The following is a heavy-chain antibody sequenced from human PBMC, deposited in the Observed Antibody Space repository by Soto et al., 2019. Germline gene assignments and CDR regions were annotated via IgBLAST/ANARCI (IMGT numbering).Heavy chain of an antibody. J-gene: IGHJ3*02. CDR2: ISGSGGST. Sequence: EGQLLESGGGFVQPGGSLRLSCAASGFTFSSYAMSWVRQAPGKGLEWVSAISGSGGSTYYADSVKGRFTISRDNSMNALYLQMNSLRIEDTAVYYCAHPRGYGVFDAYDIWGQGTTGAVSS. CDR3: AHPRGYGVFDAYDI. V-gene: IGHV3-23*01. D-gene: IGHD4-17*01. CDR1: GFTFSSYA.